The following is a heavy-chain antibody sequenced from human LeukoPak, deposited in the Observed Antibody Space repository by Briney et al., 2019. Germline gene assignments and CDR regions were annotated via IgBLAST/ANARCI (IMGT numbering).Heavy chain of an antibody. J-gene: IGHJ4*02. CDR3: AREVGATKGFDY. Sequence: GASVKVSCKASGYTFTSYYMHWVRQAPGQGLEWMGIINPSGGSTSYAQKFQGRVTMTRDTSTSTVYMELGSLRSEDTAVYYCAREVGATKGFDYWGQGTLVTVSS. CDR1: GYTFTSYY. D-gene: IGHD1-26*01. V-gene: IGHV1-46*01. CDR2: INPSGGST.